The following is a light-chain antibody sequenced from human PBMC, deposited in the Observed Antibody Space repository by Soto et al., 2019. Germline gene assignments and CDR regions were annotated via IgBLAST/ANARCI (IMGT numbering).Light chain of an antibody. CDR2: VIF. V-gene: IGKV1-9*01. J-gene: IGKJ5*01. CDR1: QGSSSD. CDR3: QRLNTYPIT. Sequence: DIQLTQSPSFLSASVGDRVTITCRASQGSSSDLAWYQQKPGKAPKLLIYVIFSLQSGVPSRFSGSGSGTEFTLTISDLQPQDLATYYCQRLNTYPITFGQGTRLEIK.